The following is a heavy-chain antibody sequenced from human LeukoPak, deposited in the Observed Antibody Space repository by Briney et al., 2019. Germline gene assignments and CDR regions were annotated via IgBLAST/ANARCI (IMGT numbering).Heavy chain of an antibody. Sequence: ASVKVSCKASGYTFTSYAMNWVRQAPGQGLEWMGWINTNTGNPTYAQGFTGRFVFSLDTSVSTAYLQISSLKAEDTAVYYCARDPEMATQNSIDYWGQGTLVTVSS. J-gene: IGHJ4*02. CDR3: ARDPEMATQNSIDY. V-gene: IGHV7-4-1*02. CDR1: GYTFTSYA. D-gene: IGHD5-24*01. CDR2: INTNTGNP.